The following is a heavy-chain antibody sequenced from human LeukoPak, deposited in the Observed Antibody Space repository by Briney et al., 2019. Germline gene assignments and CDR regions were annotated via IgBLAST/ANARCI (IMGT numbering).Heavy chain of an antibody. CDR2: IYYSGNT. Sequence: SETLSLICTVSGGSISSYYWSWIRQPPGKGLEWIGYIYYSGNTNCNPSLKSRVTISVDTSKNQFSLKLSSVTAADTAVYYCARMGYCTDGVCAFDIWGQGTMVTVSS. CDR3: ARMGYCTDGVCAFDI. CDR1: GGSISSYY. V-gene: IGHV4-59*01. J-gene: IGHJ3*02. D-gene: IGHD2-8*01.